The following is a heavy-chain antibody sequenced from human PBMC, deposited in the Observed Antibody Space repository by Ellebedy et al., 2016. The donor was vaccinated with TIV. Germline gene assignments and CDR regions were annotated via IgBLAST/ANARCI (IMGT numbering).Heavy chain of an antibody. D-gene: IGHD2-21*02. V-gene: IGHV3-48*01. CDR3: ARDGAYCGGDCYPGYYFDY. Sequence: GESLKISCAASGFTFSSYSMNWVRQAPGKGLEWVSYISSSSSTIYYADSVKGRFTISRDNSKNTLYLQMNSLRAEDTAVYYCARDGAYCGGDCYPGYYFDYWGQGTLVTVSS. CDR1: GFTFSSYS. J-gene: IGHJ4*02. CDR2: ISSSSSTI.